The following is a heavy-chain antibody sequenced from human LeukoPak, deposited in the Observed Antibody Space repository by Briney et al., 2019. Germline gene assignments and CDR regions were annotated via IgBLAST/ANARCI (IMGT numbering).Heavy chain of an antibody. Sequence: GGSLRLSCAASGFTFSSYSMNWVRQAPGKGLEWVSSISSSSSYIYYADSVKGRFTISRDNAKNSLYLQMNSLRAEDTAVYYCEVGLIEAAGTLFDYWGQGTLVTVSS. J-gene: IGHJ4*02. CDR3: EVGLIEAAGTLFDY. CDR1: GFTFSSYS. D-gene: IGHD6-13*01. CDR2: ISSSSSYI. V-gene: IGHV3-21*01.